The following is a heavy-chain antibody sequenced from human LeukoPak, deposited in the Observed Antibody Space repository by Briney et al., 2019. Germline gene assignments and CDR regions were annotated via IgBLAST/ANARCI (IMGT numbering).Heavy chain of an antibody. Sequence: PSETLSLTCTVSGGSISSYYWSWIRQPPGKGLEWIGYIYYSGSTNYNPSLKSRVTISVDTSKNQFSLKRSSVTAADTAVYYCARSGGSSSWYDYYYGMDVWGQGTTVTVSS. CDR3: ARSGGSSSWYDYYYGMDV. D-gene: IGHD6-13*01. CDR1: GGSISSYY. CDR2: IYYSGST. J-gene: IGHJ6*02. V-gene: IGHV4-59*01.